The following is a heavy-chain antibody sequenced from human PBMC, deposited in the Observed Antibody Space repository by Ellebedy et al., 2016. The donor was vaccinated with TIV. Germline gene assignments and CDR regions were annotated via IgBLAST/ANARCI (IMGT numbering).Heavy chain of an antibody. V-gene: IGHV4-34*01. CDR1: GGSFSGYY. CDR2: ITYSGST. Sequence: MPSETLSLTCAVYGGSFSGYYWSWIRQPPGKGLEWIGEITYSGSTNYNPSLKSRVTISVDTSKNQFPLNLSSVTAADTAVYYCAGGLARDYWGQGTLVTVSS. CDR3: AGGLARDY. J-gene: IGHJ4*02.